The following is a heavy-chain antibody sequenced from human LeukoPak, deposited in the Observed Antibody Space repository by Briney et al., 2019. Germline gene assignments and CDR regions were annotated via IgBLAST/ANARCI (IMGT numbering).Heavy chain of an antibody. D-gene: IGHD5-12*01. J-gene: IGHJ4*02. CDR3: ARGANHVATSAY. CDR2: IYYSGST. CDR1: GGSISSGGYY. Sequence: SETLSLTCTVSGGSISSGGYYWSWIRQHPGKGLEWIGYIYYSGSTYYNPSLKSRVTISVDTSKNQFSLKLSSVTAADTAVYYCARGANHVATSAYWGQGTLVTVSS. V-gene: IGHV4-31*03.